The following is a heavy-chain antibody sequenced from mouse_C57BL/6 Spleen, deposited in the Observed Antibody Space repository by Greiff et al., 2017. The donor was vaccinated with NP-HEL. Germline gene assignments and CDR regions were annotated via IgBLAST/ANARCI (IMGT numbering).Heavy chain of an antibody. D-gene: IGHD1-1*01. CDR1: GYAFSSSW. J-gene: IGHJ2*01. CDR3: AREEGSTTVVGDY. V-gene: IGHV1-82*01. CDR2: IYPGDGDT. Sequence: QVQLQQSGPELVKPGASVKISCKASGYAFSSSWMNWVKQRPGKGLEWIGRIYPGDGDTNYNGKFKGTATLTADKSSSTAYMQLSSLTSEDSAVYVRAREEGSTTVVGDYWGQGTTLTVSS.